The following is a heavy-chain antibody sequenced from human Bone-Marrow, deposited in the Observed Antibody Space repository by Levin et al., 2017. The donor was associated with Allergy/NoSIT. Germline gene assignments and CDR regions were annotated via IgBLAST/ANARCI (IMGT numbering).Heavy chain of an antibody. D-gene: IGHD3-10*01. Sequence: ASVKVSCKASGYTFNNYYIHWVRQAPGQGLEWMGLINPSNGNTTYAQNFQGRVTMTTETSTRTAFMALNTLTSHDAAIYYCAINLWFGDIGNFWGQGTLVTISS. CDR1: GYTFNNYY. CDR3: AINLWFGDIGNF. CDR2: INPSNGNT. V-gene: IGHV1-46*02. J-gene: IGHJ4*02.